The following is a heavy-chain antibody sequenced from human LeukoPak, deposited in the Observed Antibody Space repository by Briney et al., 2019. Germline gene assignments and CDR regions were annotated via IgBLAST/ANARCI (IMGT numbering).Heavy chain of an antibody. J-gene: IGHJ3*02. V-gene: IGHV4-30-4*01. Sequence: SETLSLTCTVSGGSISSGDYYWSWVRQPPGKGLEWIGYIYYSGSTYYNPSLKSRVTISVDTSKNQFFLELSSVTAADTAVYYCARDRQRRDGDAFDIWGQGTMVTVSS. D-gene: IGHD5-24*01. CDR2: IYYSGST. CDR3: ARDRQRRDGDAFDI. CDR1: GGSISSGDYY.